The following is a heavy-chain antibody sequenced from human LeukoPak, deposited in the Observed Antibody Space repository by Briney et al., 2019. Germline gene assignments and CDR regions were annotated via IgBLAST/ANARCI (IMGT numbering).Heavy chain of an antibody. D-gene: IGHD6-19*01. Sequence: GGSLRLSCAASGFTFSSYWMSWVRQAPGKGLEWVANIKQDGSEKYYVDSVKGRFTISRDNAKNSLYLQMNSLRAEDTAVYYCARDSLVSSGWWGYYYYGMDVWGQGTTVTVSS. J-gene: IGHJ6*02. CDR3: ARDSLVSSGWWGYYYYGMDV. V-gene: IGHV3-7*01. CDR2: IKQDGSEK. CDR1: GFTFSSYW.